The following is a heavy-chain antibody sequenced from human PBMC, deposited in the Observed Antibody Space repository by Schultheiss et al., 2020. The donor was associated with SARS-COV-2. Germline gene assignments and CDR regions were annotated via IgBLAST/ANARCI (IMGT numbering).Heavy chain of an antibody. CDR3: ARDRFSSWLFDY. V-gene: IGHV4-31*03. CDR1: GGSISSGGYY. CDR2: IYYSGST. J-gene: IGHJ4*02. Sequence: SETLSLTCTVSGGSISSGGYYWSWIRQHPGKGLEWIGYIYYSGSTYYNPSLKSRVTISVDTSKNQFSLKLSSVTAADTAVYYCARDRFSSWLFDYWGQGTLVTVSS. D-gene: IGHD6-13*01.